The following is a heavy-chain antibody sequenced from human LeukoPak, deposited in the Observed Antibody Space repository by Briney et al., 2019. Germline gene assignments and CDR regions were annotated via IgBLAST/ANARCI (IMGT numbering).Heavy chain of an antibody. CDR2: INPNSGGT. CDR3: ASVTGRGSHDAFDI. Sequence: ASVKVSCKASGYTFTGYYMHWVRQAPGQGLEWMGWINPNSGGTNYAQKFQGRVTMTRDTSISTAYMELSRLRSDDTAVYYCASVTGRGSHDAFDIWGQGTMVTVSS. CDR1: GYTFTGYY. V-gene: IGHV1-2*02. D-gene: IGHD3-10*01. J-gene: IGHJ3*02.